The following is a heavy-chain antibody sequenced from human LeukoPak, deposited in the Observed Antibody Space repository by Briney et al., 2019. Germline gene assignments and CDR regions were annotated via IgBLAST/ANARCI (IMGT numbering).Heavy chain of an antibody. CDR1: GFSFSSYW. J-gene: IGHJ4*02. CDR2: INSDGSST. V-gene: IGHV3-74*01. Sequence: GGSLRLSCAASGFSFSSYWMHWVRQAPGKGLVWVSRINSDGSSTNYADSVEGRFTISRDNAKNTHHLQMNSLRAEDTAVYYCTRDRGDGYIYFDYWGQGTLVTVSS. D-gene: IGHD5-24*01. CDR3: TRDRGDGYIYFDY.